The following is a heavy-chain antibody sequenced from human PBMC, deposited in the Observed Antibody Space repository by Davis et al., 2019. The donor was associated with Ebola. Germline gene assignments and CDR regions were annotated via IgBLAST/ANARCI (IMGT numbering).Heavy chain of an antibody. CDR1: GFTFTSDA. CDR2: VSGSGDST. Sequence: PGGSLRLSCAASGFTFTSDAMSWVRQAPGKGPEWVSIVSGSGDSTYYADSVKGRFTISRDNAKNSLYLQMNGLRDEDTAVYYCARGRDISSWTFDYWGQGTLVTVSS. J-gene: IGHJ4*02. D-gene: IGHD6-13*01. V-gene: IGHV3-23*01. CDR3: ARGRDISSWTFDY.